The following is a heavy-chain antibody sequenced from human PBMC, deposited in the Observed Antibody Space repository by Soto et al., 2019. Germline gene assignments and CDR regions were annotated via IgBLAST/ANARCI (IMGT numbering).Heavy chain of an antibody. CDR3: ARDGGSYYFDY. Sequence: EVQLVESGGGLVKPGGSLRLSCAASGFTFSSYSMKWVRQAPGKGLEWVSSISTIYYADSVKGRFTISRDNAKNSLYLQMNSLRAEDTAVYYCARDGGSYYFDYWGQGTLVTVSS. D-gene: IGHD1-26*01. V-gene: IGHV3-21*01. CDR1: GFTFSSYS. CDR2: ISTI. J-gene: IGHJ4*02.